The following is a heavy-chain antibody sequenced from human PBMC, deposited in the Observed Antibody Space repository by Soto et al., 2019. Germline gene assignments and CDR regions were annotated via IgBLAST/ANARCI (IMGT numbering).Heavy chain of an antibody. J-gene: IGHJ6*02. Sequence: QVQLVQSGPEVKKPGSSVKVSCKASGGTFSRYTINWVRQAPGQGLEWMGGITPMFGKPNYAQKFQGRVTITADKSTSTAYMELSSLRSEDTAVYYCASPRGIVDTAMVTSLGYYYGMDVWGQGTTVTVSS. D-gene: IGHD5-18*01. CDR3: ASPRGIVDTAMVTSLGYYYGMDV. CDR2: ITPMFGKP. CDR1: GGTFSRYT. V-gene: IGHV1-69*06.